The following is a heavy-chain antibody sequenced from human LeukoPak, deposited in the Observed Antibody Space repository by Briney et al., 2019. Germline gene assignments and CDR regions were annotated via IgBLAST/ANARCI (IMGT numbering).Heavy chain of an antibody. Sequence: ASVRVSCKASGYTFTSYGISWVRQAPGQGLEWMGWISAYNGNTNYAQKLQGRVTMTADTSTSTAYMELRSLRSDDTAVYYCARSLYGDYAYPGDYWGQGTLVTVSS. V-gene: IGHV1-18*01. J-gene: IGHJ4*02. CDR1: GYTFTSYG. CDR3: ARSLYGDYAYPGDY. D-gene: IGHD4-17*01. CDR2: ISAYNGNT.